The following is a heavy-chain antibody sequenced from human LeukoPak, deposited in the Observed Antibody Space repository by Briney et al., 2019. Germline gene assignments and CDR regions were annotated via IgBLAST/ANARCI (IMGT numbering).Heavy chain of an antibody. V-gene: IGHV4-61*02. Sequence: KPSEALSLTCAVSGGSISSGTFFWSWIRQPAGKGLEWIGRIYTGGSTNYNPSLKSRVTMSVDTSRNQFSLRLSPVTAADTAVYYCASEVPASIAYFKHWAQGTLVTVSS. CDR1: GGSISSGTFF. CDR3: ASEVPASIAYFKH. J-gene: IGHJ1*01. D-gene: IGHD2-2*02. CDR2: IYTGGST.